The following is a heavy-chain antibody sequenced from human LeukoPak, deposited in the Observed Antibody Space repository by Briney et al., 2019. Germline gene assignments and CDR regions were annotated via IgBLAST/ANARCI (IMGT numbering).Heavy chain of an antibody. V-gene: IGHV1-46*01. J-gene: IGHJ4*02. CDR1: GYTFTSYY. CDR3: ARAGGIAADPSRY. D-gene: IGHD6-13*01. CDR2: INPSGGST. Sequence: ASVTVSCTASGYTFTSYYMHWVRQAPGQGLEWMGIINPSGGSTSYAQKFQGRVTMTRDTSTSTVYMELSSLRSEDTAVYYCARAGGIAADPSRYWGQGTLVTVSS.